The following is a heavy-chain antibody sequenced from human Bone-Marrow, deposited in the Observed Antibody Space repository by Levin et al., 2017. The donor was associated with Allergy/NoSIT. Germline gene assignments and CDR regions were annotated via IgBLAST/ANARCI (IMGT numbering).Heavy chain of an antibody. CDR2: ISYDGSNK. CDR1: GFTFSSYG. CDR3: AKGKVGCWFDP. V-gene: IGHV3-30*18. Sequence: GESLKISCAASGFTFSSYGMHWVRQAPGKGLEWVAVISYDGSNKYYADSVKGRFTISRDNSKNTLYLQMNSLRAEDTAVYYCAKGKVGCWFDPWGQGTLVTVSS. J-gene: IGHJ5*02. D-gene: IGHD1-26*01.